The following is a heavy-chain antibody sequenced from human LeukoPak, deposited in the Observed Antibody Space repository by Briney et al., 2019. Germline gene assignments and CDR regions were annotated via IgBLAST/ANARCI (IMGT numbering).Heavy chain of an antibody. J-gene: IGHJ4*02. Sequence: ASVTVSFKASGYTFTSYYMHWVRQAPGQGLEWMGIINPSGGSTSYAQKFQGRVTMTRDTSTSTVYMELSSLRSEDTAVYYCARVGYCSGDSCYNDYWGQGTLVTVSS. CDR3: ARVGYCSGDSCYNDY. V-gene: IGHV1-46*01. CDR2: INPSGGST. CDR1: GYTFTSYY. D-gene: IGHD2-15*01.